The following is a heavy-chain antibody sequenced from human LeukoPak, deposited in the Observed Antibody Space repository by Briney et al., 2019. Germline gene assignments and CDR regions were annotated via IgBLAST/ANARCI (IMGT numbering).Heavy chain of an antibody. J-gene: IGHJ3*02. CDR1: GGSISSGGYS. D-gene: IGHD1-26*01. CDR3: ARDSPRTSGSYYVTWAPGAFDI. CDR2: IYHSGST. V-gene: IGHV4-30-2*01. Sequence: SQTLSLTCAVSGGSISSGGYSWSWIRQPPGKGLEWIGCIYHSGSTYYNPSLKSRVTISVDTSKNQFSLKLSSVTAADTAVYYCARDSPRTSGSYYVTWAPGAFDIWGQGTMVTVSS.